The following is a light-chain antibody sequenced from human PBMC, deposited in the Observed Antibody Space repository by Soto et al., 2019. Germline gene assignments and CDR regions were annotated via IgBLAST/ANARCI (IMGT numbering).Light chain of an antibody. J-gene: IGLJ2*01. CDR2: SNN. CDR3: ATWDDSLNAL. CDR1: SSNIGSNT. V-gene: IGLV1-44*01. Sequence: QSVLTQPPSASGTPGQRVNISCSGSSSNIGSNTVNWYQQLPGTAPKLLIYSNNQRPSGVPDRFSGSKSGTSASLAISGLQSEDEADYYCATWDDSLNALFGGGTKVTVL.